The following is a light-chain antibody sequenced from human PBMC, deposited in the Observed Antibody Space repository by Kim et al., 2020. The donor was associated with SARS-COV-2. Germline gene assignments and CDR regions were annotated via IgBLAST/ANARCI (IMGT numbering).Light chain of an antibody. Sequence: GQKVTISCSGSSSNIVNNYVSWYQQFPGTAPKLLIYDNNKRPSGIPDRFSGAKSGTSATLGITGLQTGDEADYHCGTWDSSLSVWVFGGGTQLTVL. CDR3: GTWDSSLSVWV. CDR2: DNN. J-gene: IGLJ3*02. V-gene: IGLV1-51*01. CDR1: SSNIVNNY.